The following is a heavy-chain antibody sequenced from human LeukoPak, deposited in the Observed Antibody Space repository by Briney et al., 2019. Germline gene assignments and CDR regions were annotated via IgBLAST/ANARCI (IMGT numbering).Heavy chain of an antibody. J-gene: IGHJ4*02. CDR1: GFTFSSYS. D-gene: IGHD1-1*01. Sequence: GESLRLSCAASGFTFSSYSMNWVRQAPGKGLEWVSSISSSSSYIYYADSVKGRFTISRDNAKNSLYLQMNSLRAEDTAVYYCARVRSSGTYFFDYWGQGTLVTVSS. CDR2: ISSSSSYI. CDR3: ARVRSSGTYFFDY. V-gene: IGHV3-21*01.